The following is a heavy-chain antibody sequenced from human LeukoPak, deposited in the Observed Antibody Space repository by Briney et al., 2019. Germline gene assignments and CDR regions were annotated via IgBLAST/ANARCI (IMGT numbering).Heavy chain of an antibody. Sequence: PSETLSLTCAVYGGSFSGYYWSWIRQPPGKGLEWIGEINHSGSTNYNPSLKGRVTISVDTSKNQFSLKLSSVTAADTAVYYCARGPPGIAVAGMFYFDYWGQGTLVTVSS. D-gene: IGHD6-19*01. CDR1: GGSFSGYY. J-gene: IGHJ4*02. CDR2: INHSGST. CDR3: ARGPPGIAVAGMFYFDY. V-gene: IGHV4-34*01.